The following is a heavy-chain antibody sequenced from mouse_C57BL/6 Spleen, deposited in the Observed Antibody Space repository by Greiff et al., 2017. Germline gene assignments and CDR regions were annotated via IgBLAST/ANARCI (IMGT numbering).Heavy chain of an antibody. CDR3: ARVYYDYQFAY. D-gene: IGHD2-4*01. CDR2: IHPNSGST. Sequence: VQLQQPGAELVKPGASVKLSCKASGYTFTSYWMHWVKQRPGQGLEWIGMIHPNSGSTNYNEKFKSKATLTVDKSSSTAYMQLSSLTSEDSAVYYCARVYYDYQFAYWGQGTLVTVSA. J-gene: IGHJ3*01. V-gene: IGHV1-64*01. CDR1: GYTFTSYW.